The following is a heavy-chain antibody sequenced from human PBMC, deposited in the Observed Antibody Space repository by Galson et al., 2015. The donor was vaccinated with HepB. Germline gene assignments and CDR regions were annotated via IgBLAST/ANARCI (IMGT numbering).Heavy chain of an antibody. CDR2: INGRGDDT. J-gene: IGHJ4*02. CDR3: AQLTTH. CDR1: GFAFSSSA. Sequence: SLRLSCAASGFAFSSSAMSWVRQAPGKGLEWVSTINGRGDDTYYADSVKGRFTISRDNSKNTLFLQMNSLRAEDSAVFYCAQLTTHWGQGTLVTVSS. D-gene: IGHD4-17*01. V-gene: IGHV3-23*01.